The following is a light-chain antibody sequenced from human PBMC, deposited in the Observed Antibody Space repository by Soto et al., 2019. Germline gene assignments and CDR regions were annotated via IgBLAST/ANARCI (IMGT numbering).Light chain of an antibody. CDR1: QSINSW. V-gene: IGKV1-5*01. CDR2: DAS. J-gene: IGKJ2*01. CDR3: PQSYT. Sequence: DIRMTQSPSTLSASVGDRVTITCRASQSINSWLAWYQQKPGKAPKLLIYDASSLESGVPSRFSGSGSGTQFTLTISSLQPDDFATYYCPQSYTFGHGTKLEIK.